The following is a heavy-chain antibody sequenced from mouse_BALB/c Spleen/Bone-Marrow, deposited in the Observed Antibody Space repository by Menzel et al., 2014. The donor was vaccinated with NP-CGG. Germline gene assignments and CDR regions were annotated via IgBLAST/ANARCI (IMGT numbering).Heavy chain of an antibody. CDR2: INPSNGGT. D-gene: IGHD6-1*01. J-gene: IGHJ4*01. CDR3: TRRSLLSDYYSMDY. V-gene: IGHV1S81*02. CDR1: GYTFTSYY. Sequence: VQLQQSGADLVKPGASVKLSCKASGYTFTSYYLYWVKQRSGQGLEWIGEINPSNGGTNFNERFKSKASLTVDKSSSTAYMQLNSLTSEDSAVYYCTRRSLLSDYYSMDYWGQGTSVTVSS.